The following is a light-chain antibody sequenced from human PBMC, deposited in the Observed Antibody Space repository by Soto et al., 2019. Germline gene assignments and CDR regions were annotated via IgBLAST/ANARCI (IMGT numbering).Light chain of an antibody. CDR3: HQYYRNPLT. V-gene: IGKV4-1*01. CDR2: WAS. J-gene: IGKJ3*01. Sequence: DIVMTQSPDSLAVSLGERATINCKSSQIVLYSSNNKNYVAWYQQKPGQPPKLLIYWASTRESGVPDRFSGSGSGTDFTLTLSILQAEDVAVYFCHQYYRNPLTFGPGTKVDIK. CDR1: QIVLYSSNNKNY.